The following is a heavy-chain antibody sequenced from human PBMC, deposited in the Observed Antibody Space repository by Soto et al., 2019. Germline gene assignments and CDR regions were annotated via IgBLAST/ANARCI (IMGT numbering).Heavy chain of an antibody. CDR2: IIPIFGTA. Sequence: QVQLVQSGAEVKKPGSSVNVSCKASGGTFSSYAISWVRQAPGQGLEWMGGIIPIFGTANYAQTFQGRVTITADESTSPAYMDLTSLRSEHTAVYYCARMVYAHWFDPWGQGTLVTVSS. D-gene: IGHD2-8*01. CDR1: GGTFSSYA. CDR3: ARMVYAHWFDP. J-gene: IGHJ5*02. V-gene: IGHV1-69*01.